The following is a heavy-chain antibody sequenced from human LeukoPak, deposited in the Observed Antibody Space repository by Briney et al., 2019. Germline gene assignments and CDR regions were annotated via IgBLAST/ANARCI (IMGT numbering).Heavy chain of an antibody. V-gene: IGHV1-69*04. CDR2: IIPILGIA. Sequence: ASVKVSCKASGGTFISYAISWVRQAPGQGLEWMGRIIPILGIANYAQKFQGRVTITADKSTSTAYMELSSLRSEDTAVYYCARDSSGYDSDYFDYWGQGTLVTVSS. D-gene: IGHD5-12*01. J-gene: IGHJ4*02. CDR1: GGTFISYA. CDR3: ARDSSGYDSDYFDY.